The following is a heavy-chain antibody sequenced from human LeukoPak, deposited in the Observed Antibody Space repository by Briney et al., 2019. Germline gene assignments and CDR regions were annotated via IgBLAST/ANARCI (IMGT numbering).Heavy chain of an antibody. CDR2: ISGSGGTT. CDR1: GFTFANYP. CDR3: AKEVPNDIYFDH. Sequence: GGSLRLFCAASGFTFANYPMSWVRQAPGKGREWVSAISGSGGTTHYADSVRGRFTISRDNSNNAVHLQMNSLRAEDTAVYYCAKEVPNDIYFDHWGQGALVTVSS. V-gene: IGHV3-23*01. J-gene: IGHJ4*02.